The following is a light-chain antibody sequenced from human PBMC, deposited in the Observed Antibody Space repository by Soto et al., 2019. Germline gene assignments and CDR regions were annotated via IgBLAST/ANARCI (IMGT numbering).Light chain of an antibody. CDR3: SSYAGSNNV. V-gene: IGLV2-8*01. J-gene: IGLJ2*01. Sequence: QSVLTQPPSASGSPGQSVTISCTGTSSDVGGYNYVSWYQQYPGKAPKLMIYEVSKRPSGVPDRFSGSKSGNTASLTVPGLQAEDEADYYCSSYAGSNNVFGGGTKLTVL. CDR2: EVS. CDR1: SSDVGGYNY.